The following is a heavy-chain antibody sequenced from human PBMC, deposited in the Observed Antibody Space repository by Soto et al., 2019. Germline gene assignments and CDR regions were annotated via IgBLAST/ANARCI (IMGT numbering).Heavy chain of an antibody. D-gene: IGHD6-13*01. CDR3: GRGPSPRAPAGGTPYYYAIDV. CDR2: MNPINGAT. CDR1: GYDFTAYD. V-gene: IGHV1-8*02. J-gene: IGHJ6*02. Sequence: ASVKVSCKASGYDFTAYDINWVRQASGQGLEWMGWMNPINGATGTARRFQGRVSLSRNTATGTAYLELTSLRSDDTAVYYCGRGPSPRAPAGGTPYYYAIDVWGQGTTVTVYS.